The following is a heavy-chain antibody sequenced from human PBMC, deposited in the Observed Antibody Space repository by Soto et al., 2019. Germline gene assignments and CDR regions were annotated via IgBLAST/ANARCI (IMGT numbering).Heavy chain of an antibody. CDR3: ARGGYYYETSGKHAYDC. J-gene: IGHJ4*01. V-gene: IGHV4-31*03. CDR2: IYYGGST. CDR1: GGSISSGGYY. D-gene: IGHD3-22*01. Sequence: PSETLSLTCTVSGGSISSGGYYWSWIRQHPGKGLEWIGYIYYGGSTYYNPSLKSRATISGDTSKNQFSLKLSSVTAADTAVYYCARGGYYYETSGKHAYDCWDQEIMFAASS.